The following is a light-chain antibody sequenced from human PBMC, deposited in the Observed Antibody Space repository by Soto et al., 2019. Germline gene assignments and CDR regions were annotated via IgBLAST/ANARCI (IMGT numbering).Light chain of an antibody. Sequence: DIQMTQSPSTLSASVGDRITITCRASQSISSWLAWYQQKPGQAPKLLIYKQSIFKSGVPSRFCGSGSGTEFTLPISSLQPDDIATDYCQQYNSYPYTFRQGTKLEIK. CDR2: KQS. V-gene: IGKV1-5*03. CDR1: QSISSW. CDR3: QQYNSYPYT. J-gene: IGKJ2*01.